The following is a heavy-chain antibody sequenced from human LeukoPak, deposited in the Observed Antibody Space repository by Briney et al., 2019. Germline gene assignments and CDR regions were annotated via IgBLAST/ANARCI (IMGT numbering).Heavy chain of an antibody. Sequence: GGSLRLSCAASGFTFSSYAMHWVRQAPGKGLEWVAVISYDGSNKYYADSVKGRFTISRDNSKNTLYLQMNSLRAEDTAVYYCARGWWPALGGTDVWGKGTTVTVSS. CDR3: ARGWWPALGGTDV. D-gene: IGHD2-15*01. CDR1: GFTFSSYA. V-gene: IGHV3-30*04. CDR2: ISYDGSNK. J-gene: IGHJ6*04.